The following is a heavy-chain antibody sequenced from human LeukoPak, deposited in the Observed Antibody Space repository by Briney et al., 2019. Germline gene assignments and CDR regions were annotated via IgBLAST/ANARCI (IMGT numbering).Heavy chain of an antibody. D-gene: IGHD3-22*01. CDR2: ISSNSSTI. CDR1: GFTFSSYS. CDR3: TNPGSSG. J-gene: IGHJ4*02. V-gene: IGHV3-48*01. Sequence: GGSLRLSCAASGFTFSSYSMNWVRQAPGKGLEWVSYISSNSSTIYYADSVKGRFTISRDNAKNSLYLQMNSLRAEDTAVYYCTNPGSSGWGQGTLVTVSS.